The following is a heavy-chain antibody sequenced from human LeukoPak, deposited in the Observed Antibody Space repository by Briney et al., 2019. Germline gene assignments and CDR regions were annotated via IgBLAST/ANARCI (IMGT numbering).Heavy chain of an antibody. J-gene: IGHJ5*02. CDR1: GGSISIYY. CDR2: VYYSGST. V-gene: IGHV4-59*08. D-gene: IGHD1-26*01. Sequence: SETLSLTCTVSGGSISIYYWTWIRQPPGKGLEWIGNVYYSGSTNYNPSLKSRVTISVDTSKNQFSPKLNSMTAADTSVYYCARGQLVGATNWFDTWGQGTLVTVSS. CDR3: ARGQLVGATNWFDT.